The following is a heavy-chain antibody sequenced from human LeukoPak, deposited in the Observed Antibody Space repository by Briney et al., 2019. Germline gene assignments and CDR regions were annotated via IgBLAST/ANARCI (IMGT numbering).Heavy chain of an antibody. CDR3: ARPMVRGLRSYYYYGMDV. J-gene: IGHJ6*04. V-gene: IGHV4-34*01. CDR2: INHSGST. Sequence: PSETLSLTCAVYGGSFSGYYWSWIRQPPGKGLEWIGEINHSGSTNYNPSLKSRVTISVDTSKNQFSLKLSSVTAADTAVYYCARPMVRGLRSYYYYGMDVWGKGTTVTVSS. D-gene: IGHD3-10*01. CDR1: GGSFSGYY.